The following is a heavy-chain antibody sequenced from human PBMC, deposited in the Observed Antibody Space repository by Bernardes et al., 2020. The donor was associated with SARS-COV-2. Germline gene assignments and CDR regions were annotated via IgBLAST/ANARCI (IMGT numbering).Heavy chain of an antibody. CDR3: ARGFLYCSSTSCYANWFDP. V-gene: IGHV1-2*04. CDR2: INPNSGGT. CDR1: GYTFTGYY. Sequence: ASVKVSCKASGYTFTGYYMHWVRQAPGQGLEWMGWINPNSGGTNYAQKFQGWVTMTRDTSISTAYMELSRLRSDDTAVYYCARGFLYCSSTSCYANWFDPWSQGTLVTVSS. J-gene: IGHJ5*02. D-gene: IGHD2-2*01.